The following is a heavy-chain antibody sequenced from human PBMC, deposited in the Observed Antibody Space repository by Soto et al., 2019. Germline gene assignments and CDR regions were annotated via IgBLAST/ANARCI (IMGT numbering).Heavy chain of an antibody. J-gene: IGHJ4*02. V-gene: IGHV4-31*03. Sequence: SETLSLTCTVSGGSISSGGYYWSWIRQHPGKGLEWIGYIYYSGSTYYNPSLKSRVTISVDTSKNQFSLKLSSVTAADTAVYYCARGAAREYYDFWSGYINYFDYWGQGTLVTVSS. CDR1: GGSISSGGYY. D-gene: IGHD3-3*01. CDR3: ARGAAREYYDFWSGYINYFDY. CDR2: IYYSGST.